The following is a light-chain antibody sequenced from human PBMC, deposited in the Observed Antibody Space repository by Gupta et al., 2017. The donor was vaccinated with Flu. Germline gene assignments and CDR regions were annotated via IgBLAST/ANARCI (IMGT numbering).Light chain of an antibody. V-gene: IGKV1-39*01. Sequence: DIQMTQSPSSLSASVGDRVTITCRATQNIGSFLNWYQQIPGKTPRLLIYGASSLRSGVPLRFSGRGSGTDFTLTISSRQHEDFATYYCQESDNTPRLSFGGGTKVEMK. CDR3: QESDNTPRLS. CDR2: GAS. J-gene: IGKJ4*01. CDR1: QNIGSF.